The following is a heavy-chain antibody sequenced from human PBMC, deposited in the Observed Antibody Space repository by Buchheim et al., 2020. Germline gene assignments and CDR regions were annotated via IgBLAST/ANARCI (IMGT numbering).Heavy chain of an antibody. D-gene: IGHD3-9*01. Sequence: QVQLVESGGGVVQPGRSLRLSCAASGFTFSSYGMHWVRQAPGKGLEWVAVTSYSGYDKYYADSVKGRLTISRDNSKNTLYLQMNSLRAEDTAVYYCAKCLDNSLTRYYNQNPMDVWGEET. V-gene: IGHV3-30*18. CDR1: GFTFSSYG. CDR3: AKCLDNSLTRYYNQNPMDV. J-gene: IGHJ6*02. CDR2: TSYSGYDK.